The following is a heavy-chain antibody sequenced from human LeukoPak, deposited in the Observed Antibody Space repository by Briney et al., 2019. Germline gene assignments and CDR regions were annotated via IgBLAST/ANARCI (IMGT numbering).Heavy chain of an antibody. J-gene: IGHJ6*02. D-gene: IGHD4-17*01. CDR2: IKQDGSEK. CDR1: GFTFSDYY. CDR3: ARFPRTTVTYYYYYGMDV. Sequence: GGSLRLSCAASGFTFSDYYMSWIRQAPGKGLEWVANIKQDGSEKYYVGSVKGRFTISRDNAKNSLYLQMNSLRAEDTAVYYCARFPRTTVTYYYYYGMDVWGQGTTVTVSS. V-gene: IGHV3-7*01.